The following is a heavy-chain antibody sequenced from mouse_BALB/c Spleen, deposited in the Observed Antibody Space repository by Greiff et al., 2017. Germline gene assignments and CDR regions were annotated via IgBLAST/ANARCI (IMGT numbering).Heavy chain of an antibody. J-gene: IGHJ4*01. V-gene: IGHV1-82*01. CDR1: GYAFSSSW. CDR2: IYPGDGDT. CDR3: ARSRDAMDY. Sequence: QVQLKESGPELVKPGASVKISCKASGYAFSSSWMNWVKQRPGQGLEWIGRIYPGDGDTNYNGKFKGKATLTADKSSSTAYMQLSSLTSVDSAVYFCARSRDAMDYWGQGTSVTVSS.